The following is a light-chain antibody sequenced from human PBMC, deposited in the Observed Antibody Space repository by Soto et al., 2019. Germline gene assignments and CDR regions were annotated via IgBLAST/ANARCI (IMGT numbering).Light chain of an antibody. CDR3: NSYAGSNNVI. J-gene: IGLJ2*01. CDR2: EVT. V-gene: IGLV2-8*01. CDR1: SSDVGGYNY. Sequence: QSVLAQPPSASGPPGQSVTISCTGTSSDVGGYNYVSWFQQHPGKAPKLIIYEVTKRPSGVPDRFSGSKSGNTASLTVSGLQGEDEADYYCNSYAGSNNVIFGGGTKVTV.